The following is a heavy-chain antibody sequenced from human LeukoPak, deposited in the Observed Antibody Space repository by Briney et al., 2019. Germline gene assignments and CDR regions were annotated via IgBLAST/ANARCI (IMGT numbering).Heavy chain of an antibody. Sequence: PGGSLRLSCAASGFTFSSYAMSWVRQAPGKGLGWVSGVRGSGGSTCYADSVKGRFTITRDNSKNTLYLQMNSLRAEDTAVYYCAKDLDIVATITGNWGQGTLVTVSS. CDR2: VRGSGGST. V-gene: IGHV3-23*01. D-gene: IGHD5-12*01. CDR3: AKDLDIVATITGN. J-gene: IGHJ4*02. CDR1: GFTFSSYA.